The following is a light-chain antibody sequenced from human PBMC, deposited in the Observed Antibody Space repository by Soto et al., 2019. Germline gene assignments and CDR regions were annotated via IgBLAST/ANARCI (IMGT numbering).Light chain of an antibody. CDR2: AAS. J-gene: IGKJ2*01. V-gene: IGKV3-20*01. CDR3: QQYGSSTYT. CDR1: QSVSSYY. Sequence: EIVLTQSPGTLSLSPGERATLSCRASQSVSSYYLAWYQQKPGQAPRLLIYAASSRATGIPDRFSGGGSGTDFTLTISRLEPEDFAVYYCQQYGSSTYTFGQGTKVDIK.